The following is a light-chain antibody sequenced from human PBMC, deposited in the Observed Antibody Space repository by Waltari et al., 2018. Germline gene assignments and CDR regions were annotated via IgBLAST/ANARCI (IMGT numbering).Light chain of an antibody. CDR2: EVT. CDR3: SSYIGNTNDVV. CDR1: SSDIGGYNY. V-gene: IGLV2-14*01. J-gene: IGLJ2*01. Sequence: QSRLTQPASVSGSPGQSITVSCTGTSSDIGGYNYVSWYQQYPGKAPQLIMYEVTSRPSGVSNRCSGSKSGNTASLTISELQAEGEADYYCSSYIGNTNDVVFGGGTKVTGL.